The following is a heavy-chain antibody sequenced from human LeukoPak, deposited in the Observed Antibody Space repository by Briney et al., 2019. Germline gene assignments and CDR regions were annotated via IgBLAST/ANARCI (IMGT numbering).Heavy chain of an antibody. CDR2: IYSGGST. V-gene: IGHV3-53*01. CDR1: GFTVSSNY. J-gene: IGHJ3*02. Sequence: GRSLRLSCAASGFTVSSNYMSWVRQAPGKGLEWVSVIYSGGSTYYADSVKGRFTISRDNSKNTLFLQMKSLRAEDTAVYYCARNAPSYWHAFDIWGQGTMVTVSS. CDR3: ARNAPSYWHAFDI. D-gene: IGHD2-8*02.